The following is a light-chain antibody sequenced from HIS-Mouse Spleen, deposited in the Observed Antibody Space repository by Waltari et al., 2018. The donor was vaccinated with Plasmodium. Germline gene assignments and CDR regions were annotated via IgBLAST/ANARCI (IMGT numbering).Light chain of an antibody. CDR1: QSVSSN. CDR3: QQYNNWPAWT. J-gene: IGKJ1*01. V-gene: IGKV3-15*01. Sequence: EIVMTQSPATLSVSPGERATLSCRASQSVSSNFAWYQQKPGQATRLLIYGSSTRATGIPARFSGSGSGTEFTLTISSLQSEDFAVYYCQQYNNWPAWTFGQGTKVEIK. CDR2: GSS.